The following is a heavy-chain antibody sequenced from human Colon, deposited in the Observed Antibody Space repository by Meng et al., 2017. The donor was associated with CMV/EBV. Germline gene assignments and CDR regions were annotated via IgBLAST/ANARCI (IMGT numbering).Heavy chain of an antibody. Sequence: GGSLRLSCAPSGFSVSDNYMTCVRQAPGKGLQWVSVIYRDGTTRYADSVKGRFTISRDNSNNNLYLQMNSLRAADTAVYYCARDHGWGYSSGWSDCWGQGTLVTVSS. D-gene: IGHD6-19*01. CDR1: GFSVSDNY. CDR2: IYRDGTT. J-gene: IGHJ4*02. V-gene: IGHV3-66*02. CDR3: ARDHGWGYSSGWSDC.